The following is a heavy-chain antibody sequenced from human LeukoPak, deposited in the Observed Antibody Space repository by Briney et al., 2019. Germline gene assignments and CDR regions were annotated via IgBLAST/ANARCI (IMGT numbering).Heavy chain of an antibody. V-gene: IGHV3-23*01. J-gene: IGHJ4*02. Sequence: GGSLRLSCAASGFALSSYAMSWVRQAPGQGLEWVSAISSRGGNIYYANSVKGRFTISRDSSTNTLFLHMSSLRAEDTAVYYCARSSGLFWTGYYPEYWGQGTLVAVSS. D-gene: IGHD3/OR15-3a*01. CDR1: GFALSSYA. CDR2: ISSRGGNI. CDR3: ARSSGLFWTGYYPEY.